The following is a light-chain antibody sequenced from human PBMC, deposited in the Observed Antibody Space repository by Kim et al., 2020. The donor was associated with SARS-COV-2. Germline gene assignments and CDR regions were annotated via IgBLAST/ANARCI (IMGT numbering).Light chain of an antibody. CDR3: QQSNSFPFT. J-gene: IGKJ3*01. V-gene: IGKV1-12*02. Sequence: DIQMTQSPSSVSASVGDTVTISCRASQGISDWLAWYQQKPGKAPKVLIYAASNLQSGVPSRFSGTGSGTDFTLTISSLQPEDFATYFCQQSNSFPFTFGPGTKVDIK. CDR1: QGISDW. CDR2: AAS.